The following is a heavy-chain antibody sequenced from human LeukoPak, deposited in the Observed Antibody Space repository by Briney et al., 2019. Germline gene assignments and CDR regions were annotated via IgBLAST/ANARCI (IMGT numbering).Heavy chain of an antibody. CDR2: MNPNSGNT. J-gene: IGHJ3*02. Sequence: GASVKVSCKASGYTFTSYDINWVRQATGQGLEWMGWMNPNSGNTGYAQKFQGRVTMTRNTSISTAYMELSSLRSEDTAVYYCAHGQRRVTAIPADDAFDIWGQGIMVTVSS. CDR1: GYTFTSYD. CDR3: AHGQRRVTAIPADDAFDI. V-gene: IGHV1-8*01. D-gene: IGHD2-21*02.